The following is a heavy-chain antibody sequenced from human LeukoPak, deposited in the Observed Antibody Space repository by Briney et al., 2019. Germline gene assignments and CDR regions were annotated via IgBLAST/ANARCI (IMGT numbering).Heavy chain of an antibody. V-gene: IGHV4-59*08. CDR3: AGGPIGFCSSSSCRFDN. Sequence: TSETLSLTCTVSGGSISSYYWSWIRQPPGKGLEWIAYIYYSGRINYNPSLKSRVTISVDTSKNEFSLKVTSVTAEYCAVHYCAGGPIGFCSSSSCRFDNWGQGTLVTVSS. J-gene: IGHJ4*02. CDR2: IYYSGRI. CDR1: GGSISSYY. D-gene: IGHD2-2*01.